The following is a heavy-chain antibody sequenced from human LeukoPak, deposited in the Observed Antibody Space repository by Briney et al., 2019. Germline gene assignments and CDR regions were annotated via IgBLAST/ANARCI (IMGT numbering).Heavy chain of an antibody. V-gene: IGHV3-74*01. CDR1: GTTFSSDW. CDR3: ASHYGMDV. CDR2: ISSDGRST. J-gene: IGHJ6*02. Sequence: GRSLRLSCVDSGTTFSSDWMHWVRQAPGKGPVWISRISSDGRSTTYADSVKGRFTISRDNAKNTLFLQMNSLRVEDTAVYYCASHYGMDVWGQGTTVTVSS.